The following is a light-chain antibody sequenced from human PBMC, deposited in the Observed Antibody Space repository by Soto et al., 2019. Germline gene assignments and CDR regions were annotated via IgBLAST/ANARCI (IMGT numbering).Light chain of an antibody. CDR2: DVR. J-gene: IGLJ1*01. CDR3: TPYTRDTGLV. Sequence: QSALTEPASVSGSPGQSITISCTGTSSGVGTYIYVFWYQQHPDKAHNLIIYDVRTPPSGVSTRFSCSKSGSTASTPISGLQAEVEAAYPCTPYTRDTGLVLGTGTKLTV. CDR1: SSGVGTYIY. V-gene: IGLV2-14*03.